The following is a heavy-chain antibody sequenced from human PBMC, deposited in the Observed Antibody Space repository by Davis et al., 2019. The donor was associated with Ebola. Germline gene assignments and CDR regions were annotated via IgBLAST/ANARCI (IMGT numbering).Heavy chain of an antibody. J-gene: IGHJ6*02. Sequence: SVKVSCKASGGTFSSYAISWVRQAPGQGLEWMGGIIPIFGTANYAQKFQGRVTITADKSTSTAYMELSSLRSEDTAVYYCARDNEGYCSSTSCYGTDYYYYGMDVWGQGTTVTVSS. CDR2: IIPIFGTA. V-gene: IGHV1-69*06. D-gene: IGHD2-2*01. CDR3: ARDNEGYCSSTSCYGTDYYYYGMDV. CDR1: GGTFSSYA.